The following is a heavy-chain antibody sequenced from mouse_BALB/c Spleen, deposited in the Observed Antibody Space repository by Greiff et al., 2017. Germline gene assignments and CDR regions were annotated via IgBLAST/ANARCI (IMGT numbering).Heavy chain of an antibody. Sequence: EVKLVESGGGLVKLGGSLKLSCAASGFTFSSYYMSWVRQTPEKRLELVAAINSNGGSTYYPDTVKGRFTISRDNAKNTLYLQMSSLKSEDTALYYCARHEGYYGYFDVWGAGTTVTVSS. CDR3: ARHEGYYGYFDV. V-gene: IGHV5-6-2*01. D-gene: IGHD2-3*01. CDR1: GFTFSSYY. J-gene: IGHJ1*01. CDR2: INSNGGST.